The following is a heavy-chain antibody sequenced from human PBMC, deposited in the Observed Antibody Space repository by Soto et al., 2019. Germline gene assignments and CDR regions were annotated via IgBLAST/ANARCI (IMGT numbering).Heavy chain of an antibody. CDR3: ARGHRRNFYY. Sequence: QVQLQQWGAGLLKPSETLSFTCAVYGGSFSGYYWCWMRQPPGKGLEWTGEINHSGSTNYNPSLKSRVTISVDTSKNQFSLKLSSVTAADTAVYYCARGHRRNFYYWGQGTLVTVSS. J-gene: IGHJ4*02. V-gene: IGHV4-34*01. CDR2: INHSGST. CDR1: GGSFSGYY.